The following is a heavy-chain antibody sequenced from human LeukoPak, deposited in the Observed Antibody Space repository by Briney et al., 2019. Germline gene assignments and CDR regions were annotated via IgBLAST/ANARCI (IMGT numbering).Heavy chain of an antibody. Sequence: SETLSLTCAVSGGSISSSNWWSWVRQPPGKGLEWIGEIYHSGSTNYNPSLKSRVTISVDKSKNQFSLKLSSVTAADTAMYYCARDRGSGTYYFDYWGQGTLVTVSS. V-gene: IGHV4-4*02. CDR3: ARDRGSGTYYFDY. CDR2: IYHSGST. CDR1: GGSISSSNW. D-gene: IGHD3-10*01. J-gene: IGHJ4*02.